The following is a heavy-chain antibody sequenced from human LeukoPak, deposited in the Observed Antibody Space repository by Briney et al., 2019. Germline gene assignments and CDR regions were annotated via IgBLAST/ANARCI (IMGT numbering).Heavy chain of an antibody. J-gene: IGHJ3*02. CDR2: IYYSGST. D-gene: IGHD3-22*01. Sequence: SETLSLTCTVSGGSISSGGYYWSWIRQHPGKGLEWIGYIYYSGSTYYNPSLKSRVTISVDTSKNQFSLKLSPVTAADTAVYYCARDPVYYYDSSGVGVGAFDIWGQGTMVTVSS. V-gene: IGHV4-31*03. CDR1: GGSISSGGYY. CDR3: ARDPVYYYDSSGVGVGAFDI.